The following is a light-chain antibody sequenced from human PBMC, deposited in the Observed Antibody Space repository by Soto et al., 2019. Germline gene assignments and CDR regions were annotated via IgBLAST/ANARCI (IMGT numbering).Light chain of an antibody. CDR2: DAS. CDR3: QQYNSYET. CDR1: QSISSW. Sequence: DIQMTQSPSTLSASVGDRVTITCRASQSISSWLAWYQQKPGKAPKLLIYDASNLESGVPSRFSGSGSGTEFTLTISSLQPDDFATYYCQQYNSYETFGQGTKVEIK. J-gene: IGKJ1*01. V-gene: IGKV1-5*01.